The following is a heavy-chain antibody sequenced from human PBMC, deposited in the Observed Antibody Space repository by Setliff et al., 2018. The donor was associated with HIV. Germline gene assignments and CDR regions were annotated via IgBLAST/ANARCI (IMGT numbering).Heavy chain of an antibody. V-gene: IGHV4-61*09. Sequence: PSETLSLTCTVSGDSISSGSYYWSWIRQPAGKGLEWIGHVYTSGRTTYNPSLRSRVTISLDTSKTQFSLSLTSVTAADTAMYYCARRGKTENSYVLNWFDPWGQGILVTVSS. D-gene: IGHD5-18*01. CDR1: GDSISSGSYY. J-gene: IGHJ5*02. CDR3: ARRGKTENSYVLNWFDP. CDR2: VYTSGRT.